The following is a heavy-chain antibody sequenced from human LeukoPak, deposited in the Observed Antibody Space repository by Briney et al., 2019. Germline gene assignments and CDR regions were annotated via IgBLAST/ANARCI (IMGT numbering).Heavy chain of an antibody. CDR1: GFTVSSNY. CDR2: INSDGSST. J-gene: IGHJ4*02. Sequence: GGSLRLSCAASGFTVSSNYMSWVRQAPGKGLVWVSRINSDGSSTSYADSVKGRFTISRDDAKNTLYLQMNSLRAEDTAVYYCARIAVAGTSVWGQGTLVTVSS. V-gene: IGHV3-74*01. D-gene: IGHD6-19*01. CDR3: ARIAVAGTSV.